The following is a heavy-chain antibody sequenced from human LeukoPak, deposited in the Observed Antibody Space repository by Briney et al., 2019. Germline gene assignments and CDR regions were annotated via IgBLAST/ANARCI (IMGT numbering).Heavy chain of an antibody. D-gene: IGHD3-22*01. J-gene: IGHJ5*02. CDR3: ALTYYYDSSGYYGSWFDP. V-gene: IGHV1-69*13. CDR1: GGTFSSYA. CDR2: IIPIFGTA. Sequence: SVKVSCKASGGTFSSYAISWVRQAPGQGLEWMGGIIPIFGTANHAQKFQGRVTITADESTSTAYMELSSLRSEDTAVYYCALTYYYDSSGYYGSWFDPWGQGTLVTVSS.